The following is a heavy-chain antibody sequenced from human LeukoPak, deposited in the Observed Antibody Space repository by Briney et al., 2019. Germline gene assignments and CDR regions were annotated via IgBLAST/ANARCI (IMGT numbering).Heavy chain of an antibody. Sequence: SETLSLTCTVSGGSISTYYWNWIRQPPGKGLEWIGYIYHSGSTNYNPSLQSRVTISVDTSKNQFSLNLNSVTAADTAVYYCARGKSSTSFDYWGQGTLVTVSS. J-gene: IGHJ4*02. V-gene: IGHV4-59*01. CDR1: GGSISTYY. D-gene: IGHD2-2*01. CDR3: ARGKSSTSFDY. CDR2: IYHSGST.